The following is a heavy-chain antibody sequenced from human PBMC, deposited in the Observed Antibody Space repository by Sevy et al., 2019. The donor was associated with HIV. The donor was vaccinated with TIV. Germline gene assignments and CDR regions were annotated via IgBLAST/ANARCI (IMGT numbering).Heavy chain of an antibody. Sequence: GGSLRLSCTASGFPFSSYDMNWVRQAPGQGLEWISSISSSSNFVYQADSVKGRFTISRDNAKNPLFLQMNSLTVEETAVYYCARDRGVPRTRGSYQYGMDVWGQGTTVTVSS. J-gene: IGHJ6*02. V-gene: IGHV3-21*06. CDR2: ISSSSNFV. CDR1: GFPFSSYD. D-gene: IGHD3-16*01. CDR3: ARDRGVPRTRGSYQYGMDV.